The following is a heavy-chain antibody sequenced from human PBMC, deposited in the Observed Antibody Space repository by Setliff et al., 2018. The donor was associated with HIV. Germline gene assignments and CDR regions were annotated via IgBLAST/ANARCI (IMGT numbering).Heavy chain of an antibody. D-gene: IGHD4-4*01. Sequence: GGSLRLSCAASGFTFTSYAMNWVRQAPGKGLEWVSSISGSGSTTYYADSVKGRFTISRDNSKNTLYLQMNSLRAEDTAVYYCARANSNYLHLANWGQGTLVTVSS. CDR1: GFTFTSYA. V-gene: IGHV3-23*01. J-gene: IGHJ4*02. CDR2: ISGSGSTT. CDR3: ARANSNYLHLAN.